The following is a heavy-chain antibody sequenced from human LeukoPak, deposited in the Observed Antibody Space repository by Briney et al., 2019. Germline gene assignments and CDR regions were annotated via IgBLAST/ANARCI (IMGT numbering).Heavy chain of an antibody. D-gene: IGHD6-19*01. J-gene: IGHJ4*02. CDR2: ISYDGSNK. V-gene: IGHV3-30*18. Sequence: GRSLRLSCAASGFTFSSYCMHWVRQAPGKGLEWVAVISYDGSNKYYADSVKVRFTISRDNSKNTLYLQMHSLRAEDTAVYYCAKDFAVAGGGLLYYFHYWGQGTLVTVSS. CDR1: GFTFSSYC. CDR3: AKDFAVAGGGLLYYFHY.